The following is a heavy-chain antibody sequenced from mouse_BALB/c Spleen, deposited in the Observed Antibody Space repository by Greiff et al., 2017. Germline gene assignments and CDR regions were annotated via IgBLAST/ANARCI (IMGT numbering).Heavy chain of an antibody. J-gene: IGHJ3*01. CDR2: INSGGSYT. Sequence: EVQLVESGGGLVQPGGSLKLSCAASGFTFSSYGMSWVRQTPDKRLELVATINSGGSYTYYPDSVKGRFTISRDNAKNTLYLQMSSLKSEDTAMYYCARHPYYDYDWFAYWGQGTLVTVSA. D-gene: IGHD2-4*01. CDR3: ARHPYYDYDWFAY. CDR1: GFTFSSYG. V-gene: IGHV5-6*01.